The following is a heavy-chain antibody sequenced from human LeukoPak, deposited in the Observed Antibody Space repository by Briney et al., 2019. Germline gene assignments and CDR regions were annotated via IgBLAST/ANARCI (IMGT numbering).Heavy chain of an antibody. D-gene: IGHD1-7*01. CDR1: GYTFTSYG. CDR3: ARSQSNWNYDPPAN. CDR2: ISAYNGNT. Sequence: ASVKVSCKASGYTFTSYGISWVRQAPGQGLEWMGWISAYNGNTNYAQKLQGRVTMTTDTSTSTAYMELRSLRSDDTAVYYCARSQSNWNYDPPANWGQGTLVTVSS. J-gene: IGHJ4*02. V-gene: IGHV1-18*01.